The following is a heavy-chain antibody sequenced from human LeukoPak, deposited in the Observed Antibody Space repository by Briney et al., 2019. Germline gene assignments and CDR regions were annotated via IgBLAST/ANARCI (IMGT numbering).Heavy chain of an antibody. D-gene: IGHD5-18*01. J-gene: IGHJ3*02. CDR1: GFTFRSYA. CDR3: AKDKQLWSSGGAFDI. V-gene: IGHV3-23*01. Sequence: GGSLRLSCEASGFTFRSYAMTWVRQAPGKGLEWVSAISGSGAKTYYADSVKGRFTISRDNSRNTLYLQMNSLRAEDTAVYYCAKDKQLWSSGGAFDIWGQGTMVTVSS. CDR2: ISGSGAKT.